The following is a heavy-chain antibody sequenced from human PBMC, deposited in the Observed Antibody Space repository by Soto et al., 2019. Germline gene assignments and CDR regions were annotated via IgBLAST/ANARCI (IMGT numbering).Heavy chain of an antibody. D-gene: IGHD2-21*02. J-gene: IGHJ6*02. Sequence: PGVSLRLSCAASGFTFSSYAMSWVRQAPGKGLEWVANIKRDGSEKYYVDSVKGRFTISRDNAKNSLYLQMNSLRVEDTAVYYCARENFQTAGYNYYYGMDVWGQGSTVTVSS. CDR3: ARENFQTAGYNYYYGMDV. CDR2: IKRDGSEK. CDR1: GFTFSSYA. V-gene: IGHV3-7*03.